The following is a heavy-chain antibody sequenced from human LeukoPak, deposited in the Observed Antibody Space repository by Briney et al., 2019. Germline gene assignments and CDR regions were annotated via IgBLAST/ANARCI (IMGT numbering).Heavy chain of an antibody. CDR2: IIPILNIA. D-gene: IGHD3-22*01. J-gene: IGHJ4*02. CDR3: ASIRRWDLGVNFDY. CDR1: GGTFSNYA. V-gene: IGHV1-69*04. Sequence: EASVKVSCKASGGTFSNYAITWVRQAPGQGLEWMGRIIPILNIADYAQKFQGRVTITADKSTSTAYMDLSSLRSEDTAVYYCASIRRWDLGVNFDYWGQGTLVTVSS.